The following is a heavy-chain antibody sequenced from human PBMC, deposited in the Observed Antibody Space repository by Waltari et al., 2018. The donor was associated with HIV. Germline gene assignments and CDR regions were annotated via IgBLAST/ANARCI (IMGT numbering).Heavy chain of an antibody. CDR3: ARGGRYSSSLAELDF. V-gene: IGHV4-38-2*01. J-gene: IGHJ4*02. CDR1: GYSISSGFY. D-gene: IGHD6-6*01. CDR2: IYHSGNT. Sequence: QVQLQESGPGLVKPSETLSLTCAVSGYSISSGFYWVWIRQPPGTGLAWIGSIYHSGNTFYSPSLKSRVTMSVDTSKNQFSLKLSSVTAADTAMYYCARGGRYSSSLAELDFWGQGTLVTVSS.